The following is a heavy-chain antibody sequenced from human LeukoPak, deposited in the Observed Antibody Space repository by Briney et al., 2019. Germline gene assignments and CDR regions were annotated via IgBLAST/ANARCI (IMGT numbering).Heavy chain of an antibody. D-gene: IGHD4-11*01. Sequence: PGGSLRLSCVASGFTFRSYAMSWVRQAPGKGLEWVSAVTRNGDTTYYADSVKGRFTISRDNSKNTLYLQMNSLRAEDTAVYYCAKDLSTVTTGPFDYWGQGTLVTVSS. J-gene: IGHJ4*02. CDR1: GFTFRSYA. CDR3: AKDLSTVTTGPFDY. V-gene: IGHV3-23*01. CDR2: VTRNGDTT.